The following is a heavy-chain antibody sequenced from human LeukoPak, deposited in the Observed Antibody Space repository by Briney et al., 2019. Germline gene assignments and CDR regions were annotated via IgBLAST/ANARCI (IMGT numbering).Heavy chain of an antibody. Sequence: SETLSLTCTVSGGSISSRNYYWGWIRQPPGKGLEWIGSVYYSGSTHYNPSLKSRVTISVDKSKNQFSLKLSSVTAADTAVYYCARGPGGYSFWFHPWGQGTLVTVSS. CDR3: ARGPGGYSFWFHP. CDR1: GGSISSRNYY. V-gene: IGHV4-39*07. D-gene: IGHD5-18*01. CDR2: VYYSGST. J-gene: IGHJ5*02.